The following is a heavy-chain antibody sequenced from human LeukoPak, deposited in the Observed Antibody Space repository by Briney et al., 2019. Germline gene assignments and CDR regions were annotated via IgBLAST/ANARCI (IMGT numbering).Heavy chain of an antibody. CDR2: INSDVSST. V-gene: IGHV3-74*01. CDR3: LKDADY. CDR1: GFTFSISG. J-gene: IGHJ4*01. Sequence: GGSLRLSCAASGFTFSISGMHWVRQAPGKGLVWVSLINSDVSSTWYADSVKGRFTISRDNAKNTVYLQMGSLRAEDTAVYYCLKDADYWGHGTRVTVSS.